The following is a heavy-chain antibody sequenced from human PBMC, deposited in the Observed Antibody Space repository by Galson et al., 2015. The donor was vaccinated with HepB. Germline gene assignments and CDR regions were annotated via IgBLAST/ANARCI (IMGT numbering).Heavy chain of an antibody. CDR2: ISSSSSYT. J-gene: IGHJ4*02. D-gene: IGHD3-10*01. V-gene: IGHV3-11*06. Sequence: SLRLSCAASGFTFSDYYMSWIRQAPGKGLEWVSYISSSSSYTNYADSVKGRFTISRDNAKNSLYLQMNSLRAEDTAVYYCARSPRGVWFGEFVFDYWGQGTLVTVSS. CDR3: ARSPRGVWFGEFVFDY. CDR1: GFTFSDYY.